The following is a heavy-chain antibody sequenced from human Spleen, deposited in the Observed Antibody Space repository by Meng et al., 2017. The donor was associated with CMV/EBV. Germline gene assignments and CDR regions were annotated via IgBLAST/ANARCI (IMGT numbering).Heavy chain of an antibody. CDR3: ARAYLTTAPYPDY. CDR1: GGTFSSYA. D-gene: IGHD4-17*01. J-gene: IGHJ4*02. Sequence: VRLVWSGAEVKKPGSSVKGACQDSGGTFSSYAISWVRQAPGQGLEWMVGSIPIFGTANYAQKFQGRVTITADESTSTAYMELSSLRSEDTAVYYCARAYLTTAPYPDYWGQGTLVTVSS. V-gene: IGHV1-69*01. CDR2: SIPIFGTA.